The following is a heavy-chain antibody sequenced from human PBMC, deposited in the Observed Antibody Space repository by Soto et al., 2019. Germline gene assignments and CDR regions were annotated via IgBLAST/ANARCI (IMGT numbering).Heavy chain of an antibody. CDR3: ARYPTSSSWPVDP. V-gene: IGHV5-10-1*01. J-gene: IGHJ5*02. D-gene: IGHD6-13*01. CDR2: IDPSDSYT. CDR1: GYSFTSYW. Sequence: PGESLKISCKGSGYSFTSYWISWVRQMPGKGLEWMGRIDPSDSYTNYSPSFQGHVTISADKSISTAYLQWSSLKASDTAMYYCARYPTSSSWPVDPWGQGTLVTVSS.